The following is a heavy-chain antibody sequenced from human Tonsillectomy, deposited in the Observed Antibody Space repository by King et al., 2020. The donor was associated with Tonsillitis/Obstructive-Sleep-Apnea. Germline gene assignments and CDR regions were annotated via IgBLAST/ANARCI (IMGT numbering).Heavy chain of an antibody. CDR3: ARENSGWDEAFDI. V-gene: IGHV3-30*04. Sequence: VQLVESGGGVVQPGRSLRLSCVASGVTFSSYAMHWVRQAPGKGLEWVAVISYGGSKKYYADSLRGRFTITRDNPKNTVFLQMNSLRLEDTAVYYWARENSGWDEAFDIWGQGTMVTVSS. CDR1: GVTFSSYA. J-gene: IGHJ3*02. CDR2: ISYGGSKK. D-gene: IGHD6-19*01.